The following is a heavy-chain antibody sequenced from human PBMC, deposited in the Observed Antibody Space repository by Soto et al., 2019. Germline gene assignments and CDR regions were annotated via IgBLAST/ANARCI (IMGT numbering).Heavy chain of an antibody. J-gene: IGHJ4*02. V-gene: IGHV3-21*01. CDR3: ARGYSGSYADY. Sequence: EVQLVESGGGLVKPGGSLRLSRAASGFTFSTSTMNWVRQAPGKGLEWVSCISSSSNYINYADSVKGRFTISRDNAKNSLYLQMNSLRAEDTAVYYCARGYSGSYADYWGQGILVTVSS. CDR1: GFTFSTST. D-gene: IGHD1-26*01. CDR2: ISSSSNYI.